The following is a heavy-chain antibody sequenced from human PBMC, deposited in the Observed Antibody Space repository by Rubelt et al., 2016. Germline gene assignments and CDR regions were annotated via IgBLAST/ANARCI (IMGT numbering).Heavy chain of an antibody. D-gene: IGHD2-21*02. CDR1: GGSISSGVYY. J-gene: IGHJ4*02. Sequence: QLQLQESGPGLVKASETLSLTCTVSGGSISSGVYYWAWVRQPPGKGLEWIGSIYYRGTTYYSGSLKSRVTISIDRSKKRVSLMVTPVTAADTALYYCVRQPPDTAAFDYWGQGVLVTVSS. CDR2: IYYRGTT. CDR3: VRQPPDTAAFDY. V-gene: IGHV4-39*01.